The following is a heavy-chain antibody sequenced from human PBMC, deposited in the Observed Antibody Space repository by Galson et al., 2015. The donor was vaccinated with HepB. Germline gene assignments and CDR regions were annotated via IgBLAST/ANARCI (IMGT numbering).Heavy chain of an antibody. D-gene: IGHD1-26*01. V-gene: IGHV4-59*11. CDR3: ARDMEGWEPNAFDI. Sequence: ETLSLTCTVPGGSISSRYWSWIRQPPGKGLEWIGYIYYSGTTNYNPSLKSRVTMSVDGSMNQFSLKLTSVTAADTAVYFCARDMEGWEPNAFDIWGQGTIVTVSS. CDR1: GGSISSRY. CDR2: IYYSGTT. J-gene: IGHJ3*02.